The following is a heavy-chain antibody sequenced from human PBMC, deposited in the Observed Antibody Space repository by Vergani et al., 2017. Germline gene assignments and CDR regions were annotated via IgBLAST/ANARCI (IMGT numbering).Heavy chain of an antibody. CDR3: ARGKGYCSSTSCHSGLDV. V-gene: IGHV4-39*02. J-gene: IGHJ6*02. CDR1: GGSINPSSSF. Sequence: QLQLQESGPGLVKPSETLSLICTVSGGSINPSSSFWGWIRQPPGKGLEWIGEINHSGSTNYNPSLKSRVTISVDTSKNHFSLRLSSVTAADTAVYYCARGKGYCSSTSCHSGLDVWGQGTTVTVSS. CDR2: INHSGST. D-gene: IGHD2-2*01.